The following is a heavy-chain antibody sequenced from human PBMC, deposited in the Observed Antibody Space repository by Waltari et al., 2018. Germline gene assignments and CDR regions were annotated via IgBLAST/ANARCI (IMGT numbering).Heavy chain of an antibody. Sequence: QVQLQQWGAGLLKPSEPLSLTCAVYGGSFSGYYWSWIRQPPGKGLEWIGEINHSGSTNYNPSLKSRVTISVDTSKNQFSLKLSSVTAADTAVYYCARRDSGYDSYWGQGTLVTVSS. CDR2: INHSGST. J-gene: IGHJ4*02. CDR3: ARRDSGYDSY. D-gene: IGHD5-12*01. CDR1: GGSFSGYY. V-gene: IGHV4-34*01.